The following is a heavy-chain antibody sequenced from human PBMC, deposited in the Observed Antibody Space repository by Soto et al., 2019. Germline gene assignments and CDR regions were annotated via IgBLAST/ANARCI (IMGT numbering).Heavy chain of an antibody. J-gene: IGHJ4*02. CDR2: INHSGST. CDR1: GGSFSGYY. D-gene: IGHD4-17*01. CDR3: ARGTTVTTTTFDY. V-gene: IGHV4-34*01. Sequence: SETLSLTCAVYGGSFSGYYWSWIRQPPGKGLEWIGEINHSGSTNYNPSLKSRVTISVDTSKNQFSLKLSSVTAADTAVYYCARGTTVTTTTFDYWGQGTLVTSPQ.